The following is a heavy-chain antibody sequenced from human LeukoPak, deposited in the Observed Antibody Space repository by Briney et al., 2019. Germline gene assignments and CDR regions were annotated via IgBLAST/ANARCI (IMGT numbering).Heavy chain of an antibody. J-gene: IGHJ4*02. V-gene: IGHV4-34*01. D-gene: IGHD3-10*01. Sequence: SETLSLTCAVYGGSFSGYYWSWIRQPPGKGLEWIGEINHSGSTNYNPSLKSRVTISVDTSKNQFSLKLSSVTAADTAVYYCARGRGDYWGQGTLVTVSP. CDR2: INHSGST. CDR3: ARGRGDY. CDR1: GGSFSGYY.